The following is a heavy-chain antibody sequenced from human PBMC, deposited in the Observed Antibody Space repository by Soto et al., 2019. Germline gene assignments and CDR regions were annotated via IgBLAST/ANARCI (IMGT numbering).Heavy chain of an antibody. CDR1: GESFSDYY. CDR3: ARGVIPDV. D-gene: IGHD3-16*02. V-gene: IGHV4-34*01. J-gene: IGHJ6*04. CDR2: INHTGST. Sequence: PSETLSLTCGVYGESFSDYYWSWIRQPPGKGLEWIGEINHTGSTNYNPFLKSRVTISVDTSKNQFSLKLTSVTAADTAIYYCARGVIPDVWGKGTTVTVSS.